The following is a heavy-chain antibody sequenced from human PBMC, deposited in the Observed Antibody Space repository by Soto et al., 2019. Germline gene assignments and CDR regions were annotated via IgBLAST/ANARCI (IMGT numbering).Heavy chain of an antibody. J-gene: IGHJ1*01. CDR3: ANPLRGDYYFFKH. Sequence: PSETLSLTCTVSGVSITTSSYFWGWIRQPPGKGLEWIGSVYYSGSTYYNPSLKSRVTISVDTSKNQFSLKLTSVTAADTAVYYCANPLRGDYYFFKHWGQGSLVTVSS. CDR1: GVSITTSSYF. V-gene: IGHV4-39*01. CDR2: VYYSGST. D-gene: IGHD2-21*02.